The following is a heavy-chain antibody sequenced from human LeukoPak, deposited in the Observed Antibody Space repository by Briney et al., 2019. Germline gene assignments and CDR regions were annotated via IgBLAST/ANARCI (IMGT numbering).Heavy chain of an antibody. CDR3: ARDRAPNFHDYGDYYYYYGMDV. CDR1: GGSISSGDYY. J-gene: IGHJ6*02. CDR2: IYYSGST. Sequence: SQNLSLTCTVSGGSISSGDYYWSWIRQPPGKGLEWIGYIYYSGSTYYNPSLKSRVTISVDTSKNQFSLKLSSVTAADTAVYYCARDRAPNFHDYGDYYYYYGMDVWGQGTTVTVSS. D-gene: IGHD4-17*01. V-gene: IGHV4-30-4*01.